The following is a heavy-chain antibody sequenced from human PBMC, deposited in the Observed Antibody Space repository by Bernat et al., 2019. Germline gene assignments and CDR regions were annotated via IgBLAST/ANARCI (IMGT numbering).Heavy chain of an antibody. V-gene: IGHV1-46*01. Sequence: LVQSGAEVKKPGASVKVSCKTSGYTFTSYYMHWVRQAPGQGLEWMGIISPSGGSTIYAQKFQGRVTMTRDTSTSTVYMELSSLRSEDTAVYYCARVADFWSGYYFPFFDYWGQGTLVTVSS. D-gene: IGHD3-3*01. CDR2: ISPSGGST. CDR3: ARVADFWSGYYFPFFDY. J-gene: IGHJ4*02. CDR1: GYTFTSYY.